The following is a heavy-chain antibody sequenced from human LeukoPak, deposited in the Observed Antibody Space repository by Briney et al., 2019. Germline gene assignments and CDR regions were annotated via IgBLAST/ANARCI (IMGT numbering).Heavy chain of an antibody. CDR2: IYYSGSA. CDR3: ARVNYGSATKEDY. D-gene: IGHD3-10*01. V-gene: IGHV4-31*03. J-gene: IGHJ4*02. Sequence: SETLSLTCTVSGGSISSGGYYWSWIRQHPGKGLEWIGYIYYSGSAYYNPSLKSRVTISVDTSENQFSLKLSPVTAADTAVYYCARVNYGSATKEDYWGQGTLVTVSS. CDR1: GGSISSGGYY.